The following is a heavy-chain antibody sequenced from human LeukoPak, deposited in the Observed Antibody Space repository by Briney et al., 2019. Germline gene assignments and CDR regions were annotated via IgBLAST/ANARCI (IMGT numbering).Heavy chain of an antibody. D-gene: IGHD2-15*01. V-gene: IGHV3-7*04. J-gene: IGHJ4*02. Sequence: GGSLRLSCAASGFIFSHYWMTWVRQAPGKGLEWVANIKQDGSEKHYVDSVKGRFTISRDNAKNSLSLQMNSLRAEDTAVYYCATDRYCTGGTCSYFAYWGQGTLVTVSS. CDR3: ATDRYCTGGTCSYFAY. CDR1: GFIFSHYW. CDR2: IKQDGSEK.